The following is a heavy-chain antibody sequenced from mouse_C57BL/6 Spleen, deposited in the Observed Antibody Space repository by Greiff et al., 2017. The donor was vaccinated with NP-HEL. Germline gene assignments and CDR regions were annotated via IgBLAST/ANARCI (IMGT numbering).Heavy chain of an antibody. V-gene: IGHV1-50*01. D-gene: IGHD3-3*01. J-gene: IGHJ1*03. CDR1: GYTFTSYW. Sequence: QVQLQQPGAELVKPGASVKLSCKASGYTFTSYWMQWVKQRPGQGLEWIGEIDPSDSYTNYNQKFKGKATLTVDPSSSTAYMQLSSRTSEDSAVYYCARRADWYFDVWGTGTTVTVSS. CDR2: IDPSDSYT. CDR3: ARRADWYFDV.